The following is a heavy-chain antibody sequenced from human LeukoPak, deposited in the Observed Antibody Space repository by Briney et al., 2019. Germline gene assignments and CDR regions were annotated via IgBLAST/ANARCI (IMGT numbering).Heavy chain of an antibody. CDR3: ARGRPHGNDY. CDR2: ISPTGSTT. CDR1: GFSFSGHW. V-gene: IGHV3-74*01. D-gene: IGHD4-23*01. Sequence: PGGSLRLSCTASGFSFSGHWMHWARQLPGKGRVWVSRISPTGSTTIYADSVKGRFSISRDNAKNTLYVQMNSLRVEDTAVYYCARGRPHGNDYWGQGTLVTVSS. J-gene: IGHJ4*02.